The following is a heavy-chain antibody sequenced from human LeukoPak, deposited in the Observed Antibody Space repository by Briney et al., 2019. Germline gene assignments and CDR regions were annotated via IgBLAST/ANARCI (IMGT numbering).Heavy chain of an antibody. J-gene: IGHJ6*03. D-gene: IGHD3-16*01. CDR2: IYHSGST. CDR3: TRRYYAYYYMDV. V-gene: IGHV4-38-2*01. CDR1: GYSISSGYF. Sequence: SETLSLTCAVSGYSISSGYFWGWIRQPPGKGLEWIGNIYHSGSTHYNPSLESRVTISVDTSKNQFSLKLSSVTAADTAAYYCTRRYYAYYYMDVWGKGTTVTVSS.